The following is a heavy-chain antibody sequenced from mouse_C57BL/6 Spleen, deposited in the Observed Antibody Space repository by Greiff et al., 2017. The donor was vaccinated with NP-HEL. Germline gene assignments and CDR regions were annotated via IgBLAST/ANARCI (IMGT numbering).Heavy chain of an antibody. J-gene: IGHJ4*01. CDR3: ARWGPYEAMDY. CDR2: IYPGDGDT. Sequence: VQLVESGPELVKPGASVKISCKASGYAFSSSWMNWVKQRPGKGLEWIGRIYPGDGDTNYNGKFKGKATLTADKSSSTAYMQLSSLTSEDSAVYFCARWGPYEAMDYWGQGTSVTVSS. CDR1: GYAFSSSW. V-gene: IGHV1-82*01. D-gene: IGHD2-3*01.